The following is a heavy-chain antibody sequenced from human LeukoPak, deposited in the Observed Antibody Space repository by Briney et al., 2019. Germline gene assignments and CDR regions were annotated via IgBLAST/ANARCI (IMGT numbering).Heavy chain of an antibody. D-gene: IGHD3-10*02. Sequence: PGGSLRLSCAASGFTFSRSGMNWVRQAPGKGLEWVSYISSSSSTIYYADSVKGRFTISRDNSKNTLYLQMNSLRAEDTAVYYCAELGITMIGGVWGKGTTVTISS. CDR3: AELGITMIGGV. CDR2: ISSSSSTI. V-gene: IGHV3-48*01. CDR1: GFTFSRSG. J-gene: IGHJ6*04.